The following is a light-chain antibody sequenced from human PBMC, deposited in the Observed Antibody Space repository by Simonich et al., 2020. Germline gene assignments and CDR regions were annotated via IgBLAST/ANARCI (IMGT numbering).Light chain of an antibody. CDR3: LQHNSYPPT. V-gene: IGKV1-17*01. CDR2: AAS. CDR1: QSISSY. Sequence: DIQMTQSPSSLSASVGDRVTITCRASQSISSYLNWYQQKPGKGPKRLIYAASSLQSGVPSRFSGSGSGTEFTLTISSLQPEDFATYYCLQHNSYPPTFGQGTKVEIK. J-gene: IGKJ1*01.